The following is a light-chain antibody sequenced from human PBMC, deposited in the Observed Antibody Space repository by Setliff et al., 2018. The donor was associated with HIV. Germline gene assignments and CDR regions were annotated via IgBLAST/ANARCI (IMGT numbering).Light chain of an antibody. CDR2: DVS. Sequence: QSVLTQPASVSGSPGQSITISCTGTSSDIGRYNYVSWYQQYPGKGPTLVIFDVSERPSGVSNRFSGSKSGNTASLIISGLPPDDEADYYCCSYARGSTYVFGSGTRSPS. CDR1: SSDIGRYNY. J-gene: IGLJ1*01. CDR3: CSYARGSTYV. V-gene: IGLV2-14*03.